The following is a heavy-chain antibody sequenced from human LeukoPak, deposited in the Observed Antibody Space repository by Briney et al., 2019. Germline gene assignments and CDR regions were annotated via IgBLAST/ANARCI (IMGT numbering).Heavy chain of an antibody. D-gene: IGHD4-11*01. V-gene: IGHV3-23*01. CDR3: AKDSSDSYYSTDSEYFDH. CDR2: IDGRGDNT. J-gene: IGHJ4*02. CDR1: GFTFSSYW. Sequence: PGGSLRLSCAASGFTFSSYWMSWVRQDPGKGMEWVTAIDGRGDNTHYADSVKGRFTISRDNSKNTLFLQMNSLRADDTAVYYCAKDSSDSYYSTDSEYFDHWGQGTLVTVSS.